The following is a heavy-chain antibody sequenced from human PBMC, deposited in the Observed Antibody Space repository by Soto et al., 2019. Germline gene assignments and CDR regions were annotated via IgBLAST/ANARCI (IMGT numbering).Heavy chain of an antibody. CDR3: ARDKDYYDSSGPEDDAFDI. CDR1: GGSISSGGYY. V-gene: IGHV4-31*03. Sequence: SETLSLTCTVSGGSISSGGYYWSWIRQHPGKGLEWIGYIYYSGSTYYNPSLKSRVTILVDTSKNQFSLKLSSVTAADTAVYYCARDKDYYDSSGPEDDAFDIWGQGTMVTVSS. CDR2: IYYSGST. J-gene: IGHJ3*02. D-gene: IGHD3-22*01.